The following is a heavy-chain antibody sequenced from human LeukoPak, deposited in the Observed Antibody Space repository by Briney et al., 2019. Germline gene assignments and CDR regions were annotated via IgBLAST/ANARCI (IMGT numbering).Heavy chain of an antibody. CDR3: ARSEWELQGIFDY. CDR1: GGSISSSSYY. CDR2: IYYSGST. V-gene: IGHV4-39*01. D-gene: IGHD1-26*01. J-gene: IGHJ4*02. Sequence: SETLSLTCTVPGGSISSSSYYWGWIRQPPGTGLEWIGSIYYSGSTYYNPSLKSRVTISVDTSKNQFSLKLSSVTAADTAVYYCARSEWELQGIFDYWGQGTLVTVSS.